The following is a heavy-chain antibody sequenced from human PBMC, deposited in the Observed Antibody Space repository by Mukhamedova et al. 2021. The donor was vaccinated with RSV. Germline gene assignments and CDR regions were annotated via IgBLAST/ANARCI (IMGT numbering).Heavy chain of an antibody. V-gene: IGHV3-23*01. Sequence: GSTYYADSVKGRFTISRDNSKNTLYLQMNSLRAEDTAVYYCAKVGAGVVIWHVDYWGQGPLVTVSS. CDR3: AKVGAGVVIWHVDY. D-gene: IGHD3-3*01. J-gene: IGHJ4*02. CDR2: GST.